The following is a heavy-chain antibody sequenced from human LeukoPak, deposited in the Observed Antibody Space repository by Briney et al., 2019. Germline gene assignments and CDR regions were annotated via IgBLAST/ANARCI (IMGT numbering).Heavy chain of an antibody. D-gene: IGHD2-2*01. CDR2: IYTSGST. CDR1: GSISGYN. CDR3: ARQKCTSTSCLTKNAFDI. Sequence: SETLSLTSTVSGSISGYNWSWIRQPPGKGLEWIGYIYTSGSTNYNPSLESPVTISVDTSKTQFSLELSSVTAADTAVYYCARQKCTSTSCLTKNAFDIWGQGTMVTVSS. V-gene: IGHV4-4*09. J-gene: IGHJ3*02.